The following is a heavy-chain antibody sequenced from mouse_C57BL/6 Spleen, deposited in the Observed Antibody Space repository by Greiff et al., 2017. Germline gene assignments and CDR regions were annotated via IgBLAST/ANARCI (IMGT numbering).Heavy chain of an antibody. CDR1: GFNIKDYY. CDR2: IDPEDGDT. V-gene: IGHV14-1*01. J-gene: IGHJ2*01. Sequence: VQLQQSGAELVRPGASVKLSCTASGFNIKDYYMHWVKQRPEQGLEWIGRIDPEDGDTEYAPKFQGKATMTADTSSNTAYLQLSSLTSEDTAVYYCTPHPINTVVAPDYWGQGTTLTVSS. D-gene: IGHD1-1*01. CDR3: TPHPINTVVAPDY.